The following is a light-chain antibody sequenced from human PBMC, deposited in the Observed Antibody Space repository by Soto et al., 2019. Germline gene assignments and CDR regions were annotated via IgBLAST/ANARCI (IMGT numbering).Light chain of an antibody. CDR3: QQYNSYSIT. CDR2: KAS. CDR1: QSISSW. J-gene: IGKJ5*01. V-gene: IGKV1-5*03. Sequence: DIQRTHSPSTLSASVLDRVTITFRASQSISSWLAWYQQKPGKAPKLLIYKASSLESGVPSRFSGSGSGTEFTLTISSLQPDDFATYYCQQYNSYSITFGQGTRLEIK.